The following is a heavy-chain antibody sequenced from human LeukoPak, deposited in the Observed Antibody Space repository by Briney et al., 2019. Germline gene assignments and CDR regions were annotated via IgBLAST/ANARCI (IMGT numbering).Heavy chain of an antibody. D-gene: IGHD1-26*01. J-gene: IGHJ4*02. CDR2: IYYSGST. V-gene: IGHV4-39*01. CDR1: GGSISSSSYY. Sequence: PSETLSLTCTVSGGSISSSSYYWGWIRQPPGKGLEWIGSIYYSGSTYYNPSLKSRVTISVDTSKNQFPLKLSSVTAADTAVYYCASQENSIAGATDFDYWGQGTLVTVSS. CDR3: ASQENSIAGATDFDY.